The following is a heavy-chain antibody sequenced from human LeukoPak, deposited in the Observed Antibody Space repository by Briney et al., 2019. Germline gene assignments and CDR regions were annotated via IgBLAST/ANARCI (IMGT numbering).Heavy chain of an antibody. Sequence: SQTLSLTCAVSGGSTSSVDYSWSWIRQPPGSGLEWIGYIWHSGHTNYNPSPRRRDTLSLATSNSPFSPRLCSVTPPGTAVYYCASARESMATAGSSFDYWGQGTLVTVSS. CDR2: IWHSGHT. V-gene: IGHV4-30-2*01. CDR1: GGSTSSVDYS. J-gene: IGHJ4*02. CDR3: ASARESMATAGSSFDY. D-gene: IGHD6-13*01.